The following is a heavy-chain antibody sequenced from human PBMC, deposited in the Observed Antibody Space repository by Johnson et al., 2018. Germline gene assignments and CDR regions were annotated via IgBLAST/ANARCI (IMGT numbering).Heavy chain of an antibody. Sequence: VQLQESGGGLVQPGGSLRLSCAASGFTFSSYAMSWLRQAPGTGLQWVSSISYSAGSTYYADSVKGRFTIARDNSKHTVYRQMNSLRAEDTALYYCAKGGTTVTTGDWVYYYYYMDVWGKGTTVTVSS. D-gene: IGHD4-17*01. CDR3: AKGGTTVTTGDWVYYYYYMDV. CDR1: GFTFSSYA. CDR2: ISYSAGST. V-gene: IGHV3-23*01. J-gene: IGHJ6*03.